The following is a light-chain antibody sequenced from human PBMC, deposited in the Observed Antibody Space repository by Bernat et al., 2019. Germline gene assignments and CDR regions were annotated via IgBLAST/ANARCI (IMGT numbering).Light chain of an antibody. Sequence: DIQMTQSPSTLSASVGDRVTITCRASQSISSGLAWYQQKPGKAPKLLIYKASSLESGVPSRFSGSGSGTEFTLTISSLQPDDFATYYCQQYNSWITFGQGTRLEIK. CDR2: KAS. CDR1: QSISSG. CDR3: QQYNSWIT. V-gene: IGKV1-5*03. J-gene: IGKJ5*01.